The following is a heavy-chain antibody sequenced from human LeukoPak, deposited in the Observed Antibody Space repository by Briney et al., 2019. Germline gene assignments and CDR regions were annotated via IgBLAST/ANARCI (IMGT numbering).Heavy chain of an antibody. CDR2: ISGSGGST. CDR1: GFTFSSYG. Sequence: GGSLRLSCAASGFTFSSYGMSWVRQAPGKGLEWVSAISGSGGSTYYADSVKGRFTISRDNSKNTLYLQMNSLRAEDTAIYYCAKNGDRGAYCSGGSCYPYYYYYMDVWGKGTTVTISS. D-gene: IGHD2-15*01. V-gene: IGHV3-23*01. J-gene: IGHJ6*03. CDR3: AKNGDRGAYCSGGSCYPYYYYYMDV.